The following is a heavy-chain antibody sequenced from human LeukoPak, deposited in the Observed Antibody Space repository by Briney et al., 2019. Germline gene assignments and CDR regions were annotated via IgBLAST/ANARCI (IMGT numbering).Heavy chain of an antibody. J-gene: IGHJ4*02. V-gene: IGHV3-48*01. D-gene: IGHD2-2*01. Sequence: GGSLRLSCAASGFIFSNYNMNWVRQAPGKGLEWVSYISSDGSTIFYADSVQGRFTISRDNAKNSLLLQMNSLGAEDTAMYYCARPYCGSTSCPTFDDWGQGTLVTVSS. CDR2: ISSDGSTI. CDR3: ARPYCGSTSCPTFDD. CDR1: GFIFSNYN.